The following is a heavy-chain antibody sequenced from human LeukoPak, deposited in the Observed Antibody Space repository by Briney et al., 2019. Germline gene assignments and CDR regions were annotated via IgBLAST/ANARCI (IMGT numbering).Heavy chain of an antibody. D-gene: IGHD2-2*01. Sequence: SETLSLTCTVSGGSISSYYWSWIRQPAGKGLEWIGRIYTSGSTNYNPSLKSRVTMSVYTSKNQFSLKLSSVTAADTAVYYCARGGYCSSTSCREYNWFDPWGQGTLVTVSS. V-gene: IGHV4-4*07. CDR1: GGSISSYY. J-gene: IGHJ5*02. CDR3: ARGGYCSSTSCREYNWFDP. CDR2: IYTSGST.